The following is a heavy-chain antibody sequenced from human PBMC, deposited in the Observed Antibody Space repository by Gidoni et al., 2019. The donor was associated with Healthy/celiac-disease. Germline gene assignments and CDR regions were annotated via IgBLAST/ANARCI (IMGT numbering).Heavy chain of an antibody. CDR2: IYYSGST. Sequence: QLQLQESGPGLVKPSETLSLTCTVSGGSISSSSYYWGWIRQPPGKGLEWIGSIYYSGSTYYNPSLKSRVTISVDTSKNQFSLKLSSVTAADTAVYYCATLPHGPMVIGAYWGQGTLVTVSS. D-gene: IGHD5-18*01. V-gene: IGHV4-39*01. CDR1: GGSISSSSYY. J-gene: IGHJ4*02. CDR3: ATLPHGPMVIGAY.